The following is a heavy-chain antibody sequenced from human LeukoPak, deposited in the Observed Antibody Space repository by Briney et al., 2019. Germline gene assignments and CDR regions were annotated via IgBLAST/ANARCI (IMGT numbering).Heavy chain of an antibody. J-gene: IGHJ4*02. CDR1: GDSVSSNSAA. V-gene: IGHV6-1*01. CDR3: ARETYHFDY. Sequence: SQTLSLTCVISGDSVSSNSAAWNWIRQPPSRGLEWLGRTYYRSKWYNDYAVSVKSRITINPDTSKNQFFLQLNSVTPEDTAVYYCARETYHFDYWGQGTLVTVSS. CDR2: TYYRSKWYN.